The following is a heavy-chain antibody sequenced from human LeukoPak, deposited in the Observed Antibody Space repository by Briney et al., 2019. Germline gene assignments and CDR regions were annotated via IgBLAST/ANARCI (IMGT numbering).Heavy chain of an antibody. CDR2: IIPIFGTA. D-gene: IGHD3-10*01. CDR1: GGTFSSYA. Sequence: LVKVSCKASGGTFSSYAISWVRPAPGQGLEWMGGIIPIFGTANYAQKFQGRVTITADESTSTAYMELSSLRSEDTAVYYCASSKAVGSRFDYWGQGTLVTVSS. V-gene: IGHV1-69*13. J-gene: IGHJ4*02. CDR3: ASSKAVGSRFDY.